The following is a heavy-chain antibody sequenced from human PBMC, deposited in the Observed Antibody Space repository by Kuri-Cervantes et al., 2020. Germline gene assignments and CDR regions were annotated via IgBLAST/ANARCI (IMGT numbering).Heavy chain of an antibody. CDR3: ASPRLGYCSSTSCYGVLDY. CDR1: GGTFSSYA. V-gene: IGHV1-69*13. Sequence: SVKVSCKASGGTFSSYAISWVRQAPGQGLEWMGGIIPIFGTANYAQKFQGRVTITADESTSTAYMELSSLRSEDTAVYYCASPRLGYCSSTSCYGVLDYWGQGTLVTVSS. J-gene: IGHJ4*02. D-gene: IGHD2-2*01. CDR2: IIPIFGTA.